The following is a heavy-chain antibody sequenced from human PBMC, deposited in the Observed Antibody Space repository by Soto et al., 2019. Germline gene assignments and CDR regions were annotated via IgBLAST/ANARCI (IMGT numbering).Heavy chain of an antibody. CDR2: ISSSSTI. J-gene: IGHJ2*01. CDR1: GFTFSSYS. V-gene: IGHV3-48*01. CDR3: ARDDYSSGWIYWYFDL. Sequence: PGGSLRLSCAASGFTFSSYSMNWVRQAPGKGLEWVSYISSSSTIYYADSVKGRFTISRDNAKNSLYLQMNSLRAEDTAVYYCARDDYSSGWIYWYFDLWGRGTLVTVSS. D-gene: IGHD6-19*01.